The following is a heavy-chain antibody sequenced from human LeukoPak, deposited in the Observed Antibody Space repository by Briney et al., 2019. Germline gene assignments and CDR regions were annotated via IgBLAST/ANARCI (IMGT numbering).Heavy chain of an antibody. J-gene: IGHJ4*02. CDR1: GFTFSSYA. CDR2: ISYDGSNK. V-gene: IGHV3-30-3*01. CDR3: AKDRYCSSTSCYDDHFDY. Sequence: PGGSLRLSCAASGFTFSSYAMHWVRQAPGKGLEWVAVISYDGSNKYYADSVKGRFTISRDNSKNTLYLQMNSLRAEDTAVYYCAKDRYCSSTSCYDDHFDYWGQGTLVTVSS. D-gene: IGHD2-2*01.